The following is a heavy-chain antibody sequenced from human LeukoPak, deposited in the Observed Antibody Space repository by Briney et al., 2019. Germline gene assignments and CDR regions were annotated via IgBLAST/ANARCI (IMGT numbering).Heavy chain of an antibody. CDR2: IIPIFGTA. CDR3: AKGSDNIITRNADYYYYMDV. J-gene: IGHJ6*03. Sequence: GASVKVSCKASGGTFSSYAISWVRQAPGQGLEWMGGIIPIFGTANYAQKFQGRVTITTDESTSTAYMELSSLRSEDTAVYYCAKGSDNIITRNADYYYYMDVWGKGTTVTVSS. V-gene: IGHV1-69*05. D-gene: IGHD1-14*01. CDR1: GGTFSSYA.